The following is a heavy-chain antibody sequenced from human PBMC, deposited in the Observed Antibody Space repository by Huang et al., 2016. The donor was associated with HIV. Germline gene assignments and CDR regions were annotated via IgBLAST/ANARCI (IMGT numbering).Heavy chain of an antibody. J-gene: IGHJ4*02. CDR3: TTGGDLTFDY. CDR2: ITSKTDGGTT. V-gene: IGHV3-15*01. Sequence: EVQLVESGGGLVKPGGSVRISCAASGFTFSNAWMRWVRQAPGKGLEWVGRITSKTDGGTTDYSGPVKGRFTISRDDSKNTLYLQMNSLKTEDTAVYYCTTGGDLTFDYWGQGTLVTVSS. D-gene: IGHD3-16*01. CDR1: GFTFSNAW.